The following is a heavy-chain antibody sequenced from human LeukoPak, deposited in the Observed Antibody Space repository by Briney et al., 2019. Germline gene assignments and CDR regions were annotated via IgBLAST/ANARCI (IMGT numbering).Heavy chain of an antibody. CDR3: ARGVLV. Sequence: GGSLRLSCAASGFTFSTKWMTWVRQAPGKGLEWVANIKQDGSEKFYVDSVKGRFIISRDNSKNTLYLQMHSLRAEDTAIYYCARGVLVWGQGTLVTVSS. J-gene: IGHJ4*02. CDR2: IKQDGSEK. CDR1: GFTFSTKW. V-gene: IGHV3-7*03. D-gene: IGHD2/OR15-2a*01.